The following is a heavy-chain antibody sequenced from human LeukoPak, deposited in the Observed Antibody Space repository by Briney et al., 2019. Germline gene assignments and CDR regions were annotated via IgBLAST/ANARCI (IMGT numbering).Heavy chain of an antibody. Sequence: LGGSLRLSCAASGFTFSTSCMSWVRQAPGRGLEWVANIKRDGKDKYYLDSVKGRFTISRDNAKNSLYLQMDSLRVEDTAMYYCARVQEYSKGSYWGQGILVTVSS. CDR2: IKRDGKDK. CDR3: ARVQEYSKGSY. CDR1: GFTFSTSC. V-gene: IGHV3-7*01. D-gene: IGHD4-11*01. J-gene: IGHJ4*02.